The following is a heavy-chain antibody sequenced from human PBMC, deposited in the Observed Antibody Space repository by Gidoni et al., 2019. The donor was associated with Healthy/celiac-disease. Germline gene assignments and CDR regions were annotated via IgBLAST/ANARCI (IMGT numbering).Heavy chain of an antibody. V-gene: IGHV1-18*01. CDR1: GYTFTSYG. CDR3: ARDWVPGISSGYYRNWFDP. Sequence: QVQLVQSGAEVKKPGASVKVSCKASGYTFTSYGISWVRQAPGQGLEWMGWISAYNGNTNDAQKLQGRVTMTTDTSTSTAYMELRSLRSDDTAVYYCARDWVPGISSGYYRNWFDPWGQGTLVTVSS. D-gene: IGHD3-22*01. CDR2: ISAYNGNT. J-gene: IGHJ5*02.